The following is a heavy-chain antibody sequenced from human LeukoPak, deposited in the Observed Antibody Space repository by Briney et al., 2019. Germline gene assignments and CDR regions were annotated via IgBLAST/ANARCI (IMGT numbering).Heavy chain of an antibody. CDR3: ARDPYNGNYGDFYYYYMDV. CDR2: ISRSSIYI. CDR1: GFTFSNYN. D-gene: IGHD1-26*01. J-gene: IGHJ6*03. Sequence: GGSLRLSCAASGFTFSNYNMNWVRQAPGKGLEWVSSISRSSIYIYYADSVKGRFTISRDNAKKSLYLHMNSLRDEDTAIYYCARDPYNGNYGDFYYYYMDVWGKGTTVTISS. V-gene: IGHV3-21*01.